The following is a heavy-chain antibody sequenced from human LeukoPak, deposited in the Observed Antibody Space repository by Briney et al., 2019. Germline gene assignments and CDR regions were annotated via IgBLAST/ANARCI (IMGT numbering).Heavy chain of an antibody. D-gene: IGHD3-3*01. CDR1: GGSISSGDYY. CDR2: IYHSGNT. Sequence: SETLSLTCTVSGGSISSGDYYWSWIRQPPGKGLEWIGYIYHSGNTYYNPSLKSRLTISVDTPRNQFSLKLRSVTAADTAVYYCAREGTRITIVGVVINDFDYWGQGTLVTVSS. V-gene: IGHV4-30-4*08. J-gene: IGHJ4*02. CDR3: AREGTRITIVGVVINDFDY.